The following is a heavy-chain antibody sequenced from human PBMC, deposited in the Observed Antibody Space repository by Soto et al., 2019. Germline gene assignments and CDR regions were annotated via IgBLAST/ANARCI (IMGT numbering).Heavy chain of an antibody. CDR1: GFTFISHS. D-gene: IGHD2-8*01. CDR3: ARWSGHCSNGVCVGLYFYYNGMDV. J-gene: IGHJ6*02. Sequence: EMQLVESGGGLVKSGGSLRLFCAASGFTFISHSMNWVRQAPGKGLEWVASISSSSSKIYYADSVKGRFTISRDNAENSLYLQMNSLRADDTAVYYCARWSGHCSNGVCVGLYFYYNGMDVWGQGTTVIVSS. V-gene: IGHV3-21*01. CDR2: ISSSSSKI.